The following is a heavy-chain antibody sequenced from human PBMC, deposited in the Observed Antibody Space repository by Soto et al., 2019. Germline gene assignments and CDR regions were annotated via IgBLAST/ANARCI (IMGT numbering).Heavy chain of an antibody. CDR1: GYTFTGYY. Sequence: GASLNGSFKGSGYTFTGYYMHWVLHAPGQAPYLMLFINPNSGGTNYAQKFQGRVTMTRDTSISTAYMELSRLRSDDTAVYYCARDFRGGYCSSTSCRNYYYGMDVWGQGTTVTVSS. J-gene: IGHJ6*02. V-gene: IGHV1-2*02. CDR2: INPNSGGT. CDR3: ARDFRGGYCSSTSCRNYYYGMDV. D-gene: IGHD2-2*01.